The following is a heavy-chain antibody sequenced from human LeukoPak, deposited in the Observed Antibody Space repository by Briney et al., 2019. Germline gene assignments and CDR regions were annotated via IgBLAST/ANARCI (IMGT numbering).Heavy chain of an antibody. CDR2: ISWNSGSI. D-gene: IGHD2-2*01. Sequence: PGGSLRLSCAASGFTFDDYAMHWVRQAPGKGLEWVSGISWNSGSIGYADSVKGRFTISRDNAKNSLYLHMNSLRAEDMALYYCAKDRTAAPYDAFDIWGQGTMVTVSS. J-gene: IGHJ3*02. V-gene: IGHV3-9*03. CDR1: GFTFDDYA. CDR3: AKDRTAAPYDAFDI.